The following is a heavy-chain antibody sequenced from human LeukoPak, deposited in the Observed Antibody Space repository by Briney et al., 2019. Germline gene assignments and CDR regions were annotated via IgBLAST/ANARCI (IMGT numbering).Heavy chain of an antibody. Sequence: ASVKVSCKASGYTFTGYYMHWVRQAPGQGLEWMGWINPNSGGTNYAQKFQGWVTMTRDTSISTAYMELSRLRSDDTAVYYCARDPLSYGEIEREYYFDYWGQGTLVTVSS. D-gene: IGHD5-18*01. CDR2: INPNSGGT. J-gene: IGHJ4*02. V-gene: IGHV1-2*04. CDR3: ARDPLSYGEIEREYYFDY. CDR1: GYTFTGYY.